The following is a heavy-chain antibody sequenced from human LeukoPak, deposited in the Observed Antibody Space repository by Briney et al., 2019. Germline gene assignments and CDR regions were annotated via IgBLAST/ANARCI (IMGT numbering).Heavy chain of an antibody. J-gene: IGHJ5*02. V-gene: IGHV4-38-2*02. Sequence: SETLSLTCTVSGYSISSGYYWGWIRQPPGKGLEWIGSIYPSGSTYYNPSLKSRVTISVDTSKNQFSLKLSSVTAADTAVYYCARDHSLYGSGSYYSPNWFDPWGQGTLVTVSS. CDR1: GYSISSGYY. CDR3: ARDHSLYGSGSYYSPNWFDP. D-gene: IGHD3-10*01. CDR2: IYPSGST.